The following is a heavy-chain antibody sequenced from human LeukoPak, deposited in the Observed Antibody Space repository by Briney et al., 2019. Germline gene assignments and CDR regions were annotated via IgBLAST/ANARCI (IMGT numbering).Heavy chain of an antibody. V-gene: IGHV3-48*03. Sequence: GGSLRLSCAVYGFTFSTYDMNRVRQAPGKGLEWLSYISSRGGTIYYADSVKGRFTISRDNAKNSLYLQMNSLRAEDTAVYYCARDALAGGDWSNMGDYWGQGTLVTVSS. CDR1: GFTFSTYD. D-gene: IGHD3-16*01. J-gene: IGHJ4*02. CDR3: ARDALAGGDWSNMGDY. CDR2: ISSRGGTI.